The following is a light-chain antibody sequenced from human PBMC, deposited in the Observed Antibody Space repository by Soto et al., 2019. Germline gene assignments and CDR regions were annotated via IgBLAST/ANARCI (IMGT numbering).Light chain of an antibody. CDR2: GAS. V-gene: IGKV3D-20*02. Sequence: EIVLTQSPGTVSLSPGESATLSCRASQSISSSFLAWYQQKPGQAPRLLIYGASSRATGIPDRFSGTGSGTDFTLTISSLEPEDFAVYYCQQRSNWPFTFGQGTRLEIK. CDR3: QQRSNWPFT. J-gene: IGKJ5*01. CDR1: QSISSSF.